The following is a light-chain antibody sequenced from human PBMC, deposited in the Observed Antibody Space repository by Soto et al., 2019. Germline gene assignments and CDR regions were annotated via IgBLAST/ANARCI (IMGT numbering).Light chain of an antibody. J-gene: IGKJ1*01. CDR2: GTS. V-gene: IGKV3-20*01. CDR3: QQCGSLPGT. Sequence: ETVLTQSPGTLSLSPGERATLSCRASQTVNGNYLGWYQQKHGQAPRLLIYGTSSRATGIPDRFSGSGSGTYFPLTIGRLEPEDFAVYYCQQCGSLPGTFGQGTRVDIK. CDR1: QTVNGNY.